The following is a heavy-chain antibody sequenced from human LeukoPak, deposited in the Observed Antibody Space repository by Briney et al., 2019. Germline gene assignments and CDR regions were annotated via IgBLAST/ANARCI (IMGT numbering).Heavy chain of an antibody. J-gene: IGHJ4*02. V-gene: IGHV3-23*01. Sequence: GGSLRLSCAASGFTFSDYYMSWIRQAPGKGLEWVSYISGSGGSTYYADSVKGRFTISRDNSKNTLYLQMNSLRAEDTAVYYCAKGLSYVAVRYFDYWGQGTLVTVSS. CDR1: GFTFSDYY. CDR2: ISGSGGST. D-gene: IGHD6-19*01. CDR3: AKGLSYVAVRYFDY.